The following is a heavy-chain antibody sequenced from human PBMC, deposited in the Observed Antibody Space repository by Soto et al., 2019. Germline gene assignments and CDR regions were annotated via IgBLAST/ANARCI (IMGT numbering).Heavy chain of an antibody. CDR2: IYYSGST. V-gene: IGHV4-59*08. CDR3: ARTPSLRYFDGIDV. D-gene: IGHD3-9*01. CDR1: GGSISSYY. Sequence: SETLSLTCTVSGGSISSYYWSWIRQPPGKGLEWIGYIYYSGSTNYNPSLKSRVSISLDTSKNQFSLKLSSVTAADTAVYYCARTPSLRYFDGIDVWGQGTTVTVSS. J-gene: IGHJ6*02.